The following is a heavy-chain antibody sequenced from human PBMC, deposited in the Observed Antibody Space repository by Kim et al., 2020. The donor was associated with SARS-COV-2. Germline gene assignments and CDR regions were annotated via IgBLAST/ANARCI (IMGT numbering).Heavy chain of an antibody. CDR2: IYYSGST. J-gene: IGHJ6*02. D-gene: IGHD6-13*01. CDR1: GGSISSYY. V-gene: IGHV4-59*01. Sequence: SETLSLTCTVSGGSISSYYWSWIRQPPGKGLEWIGYIYYSGSTNYNPSIKSRVTISVDTSKNQFSLKLSSVTAADTAVYYCARGKEAADLENYYYGMDVWGQGTTVTVSS. CDR3: ARGKEAADLENYYYGMDV.